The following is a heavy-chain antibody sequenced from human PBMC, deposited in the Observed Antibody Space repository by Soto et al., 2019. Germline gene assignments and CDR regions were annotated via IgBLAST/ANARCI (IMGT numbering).Heavy chain of an antibody. J-gene: IGHJ4*02. V-gene: IGHV3-21*01. Sequence: EVQLVESGGGLVKPGGSLRLSCAASGFTFSSYSMNWVRQAPGKGLEWVSSISSSSSYIYYADSVKGRFTISRDNAXXSLYLQMNSLRAEDTAVYFCARAPYYYDSRGYYAYWGQGTLVTVSS. D-gene: IGHD3-22*01. CDR1: GFTFSSYS. CDR2: ISSSSSYI. CDR3: ARAPYYYDSRGYYAY.